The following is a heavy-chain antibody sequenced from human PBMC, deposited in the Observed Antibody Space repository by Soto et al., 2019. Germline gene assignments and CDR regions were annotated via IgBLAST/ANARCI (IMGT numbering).Heavy chain of an antibody. Sequence: GGSLRLSCAASGFTFSSYAMSWVRQAPGKGLEWVSMITGSGGSTYYADSVKGRFTISRDNSWNTLYLQMDSLRPEDTSVYYCAKDWGSSGWFNWFDPWGQGTLVTVSS. CDR2: ITGSGGST. V-gene: IGHV3-23*01. D-gene: IGHD6-19*01. CDR3: AKDWGSSGWFNWFDP. J-gene: IGHJ5*02. CDR1: GFTFSSYA.